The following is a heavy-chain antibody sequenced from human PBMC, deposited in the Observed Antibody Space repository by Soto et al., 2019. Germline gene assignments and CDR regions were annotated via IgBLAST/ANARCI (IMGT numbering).Heavy chain of an antibody. CDR3: ARSVFP. CDR1: VGSISSGGYS. Sequence: QVQLQESGPGLVNPSQTLSLTCTVSVGSISSGGYSWNWIRQHPGKGLEWIGYIYYIGSTYYNPSLKSRVTISLDTSKNQFSLKVSSVTAADTAVYYCARSVFPWGQGTLVTVSS. CDR2: IYYIGST. V-gene: IGHV4-31*03. J-gene: IGHJ5*02.